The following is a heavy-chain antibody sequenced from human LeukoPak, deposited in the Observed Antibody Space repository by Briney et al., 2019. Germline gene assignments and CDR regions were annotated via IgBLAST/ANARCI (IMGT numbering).Heavy chain of an antibody. V-gene: IGHV1-69*06. Sequence: GASVKVSCKASGGTFSSYAISWVRQAPGQGLEWMGGIIPIFGTANYAQKFQGRVTITADKSTSTAYMELSSLRSEDTAVYYCARAGYCSGGSCYDYYMDVWGKGTTVTVSS. D-gene: IGHD2-15*01. CDR3: ARAGYCSGGSCYDYYMDV. CDR1: GGTFSSYA. J-gene: IGHJ6*03. CDR2: IIPIFGTA.